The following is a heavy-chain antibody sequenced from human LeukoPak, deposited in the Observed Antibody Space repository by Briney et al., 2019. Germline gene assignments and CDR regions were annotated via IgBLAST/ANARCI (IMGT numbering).Heavy chain of an antibody. V-gene: IGHV4-4*07. CDR3: ARKANARWYFDL. D-gene: IGHD1-1*01. CDR1: GGSISSYY. CDR2: IYISGST. Sequence: SETLSLTCTVSGGSISSYYWSWLRQPAGKGLEWIGRIYISGSTSYNPSLKSRVTMSVDTSKNQFSLKLSSVTAADTAVYYCARKANARWYFDLWGRGTLVTVSS. J-gene: IGHJ2*01.